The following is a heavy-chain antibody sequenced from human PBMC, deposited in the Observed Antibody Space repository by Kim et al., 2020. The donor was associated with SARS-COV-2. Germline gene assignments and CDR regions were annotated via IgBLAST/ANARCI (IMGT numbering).Heavy chain of an antibody. CDR2: ISWNSNTI. J-gene: IGHJ6*01. CDR3: AKDLGDYEDYYYYDLDV. D-gene: IGHD3-16*01. V-gene: IGHV3-9*01. Sequence: GGSLRLSCTGSGSSFQTYAMHWVRQAPGKGLEWVSGISWNSNTIGYADSVRGRFTIFRDNAKNSLHLQMNSLRPEDTAVYYCAKDLGDYEDYYYYDLDV. CDR1: GSSFQTYA.